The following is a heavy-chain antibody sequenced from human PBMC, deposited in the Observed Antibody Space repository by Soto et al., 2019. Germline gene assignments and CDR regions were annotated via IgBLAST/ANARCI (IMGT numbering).Heavy chain of an antibody. CDR2: ISGGGDGT. CDR1: GFTFSNYA. V-gene: IGHV3-23*01. CDR3: ARGGYSRGWSFDY. J-gene: IGHJ4*02. Sequence: EVQLLESGGGLVQPGGSLRLCCAASGFTFSNYAMSWVRRAPGTGLEWVSTISGGGDGTYYSDSVKGRFTISRDNSKNTLYLQINSLRADDTAVFHCARGGYSRGWSFDYWGQGTLVTVSS. D-gene: IGHD6-19*01.